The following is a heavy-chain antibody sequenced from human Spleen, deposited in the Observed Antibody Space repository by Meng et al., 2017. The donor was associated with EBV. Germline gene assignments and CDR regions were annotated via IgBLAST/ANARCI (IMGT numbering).Heavy chain of an antibody. CDR1: GGPFSGFY. D-gene: IGHD5-24*01. CDR2: INHSRDT. CDR3: AYNNYSPRFDY. Sequence: QGLPRPGGTVLFKASRTLSLTRACSGGPFSGFYGSWLRQAPGKGLGWIGEINHSRDTHYSPSLKSRVTLSVDTSRNEFSLKLRSVTAADTAIYFCAYNNYSPRFDYWGQGILVTVSS. V-gene: IGHV4-34*01. J-gene: IGHJ4*02.